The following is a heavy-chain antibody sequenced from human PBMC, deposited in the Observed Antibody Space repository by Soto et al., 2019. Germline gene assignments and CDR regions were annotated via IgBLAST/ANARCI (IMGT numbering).Heavy chain of an antibody. CDR3: ARGIAAAGPKLDY. J-gene: IGHJ4*02. CDR1: GFTFSSYG. D-gene: IGHD6-13*01. V-gene: IGHV3-30*03. Sequence: PGGSLRLSCAASGFTFSSYGMHWVRQAPGKGLEWVAVISYDGSNKYYADSVKGRFTISKDNAKNSLYLQMNSLRADDTAVYYCARGIAAAGPKLDYWGQGTLVTVS. CDR2: ISYDGSNK.